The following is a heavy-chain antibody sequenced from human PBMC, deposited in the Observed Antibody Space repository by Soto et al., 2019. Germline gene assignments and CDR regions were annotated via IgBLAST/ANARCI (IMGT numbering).Heavy chain of an antibody. CDR3: SNLPLYGSGFDC. CDR1: GFTFDDYA. CDR2: ISWNGAAT. J-gene: IGHJ4*02. Sequence: EVQLVESGGGLVQPGGSLRLSCAASGFTFDDYAIHWVRQAPGKGLEWVSGISWNGAATGYMNSVKGRFSISRDNTKNTLYLQMNSLGSEDPAVYHCSNLPLYGSGFDCWGQGTLVTVSS. D-gene: IGHD3-10*01. V-gene: IGHV3-9*01.